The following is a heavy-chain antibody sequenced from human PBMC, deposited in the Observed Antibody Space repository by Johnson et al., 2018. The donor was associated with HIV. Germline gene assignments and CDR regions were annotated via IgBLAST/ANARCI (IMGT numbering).Heavy chain of an antibody. V-gene: IGHV3-7*01. CDR2: IKQDGSEK. Sequence: VQLVESGGGLVKPGESLRLSCAASGFTFSNAWMHWVRQAPGKGLEWVANIKQDGSEKHYVDSVKGRFTISRDNAKNSLYLQMNSLRAEDTAVYYCARDGLIPAAKGVAFDIWGQGTTVTVSS. D-gene: IGHD2-2*01. J-gene: IGHJ3*02. CDR3: ARDGLIPAAKGVAFDI. CDR1: GFTFSNAW.